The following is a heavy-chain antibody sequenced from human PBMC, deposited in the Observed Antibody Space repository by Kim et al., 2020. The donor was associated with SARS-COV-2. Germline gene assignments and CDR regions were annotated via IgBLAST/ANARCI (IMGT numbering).Heavy chain of an antibody. Sequence: DKCYVHSVKGRFTIARDSAKNSLYLKMNSLRAEDTAVDYCARIIGYYDDYWGQGTLVTVSS. CDR2: DK. D-gene: IGHD3-3*01. J-gene: IGHJ4*02. CDR3: ARIIGYYDDY. V-gene: IGHV3-7*01.